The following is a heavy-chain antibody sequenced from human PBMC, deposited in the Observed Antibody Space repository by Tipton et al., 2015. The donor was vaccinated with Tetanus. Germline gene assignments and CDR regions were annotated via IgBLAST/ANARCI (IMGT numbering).Heavy chain of an antibody. CDR1: GVSVMSGEYF. J-gene: IGHJ4*02. CDR2: TQFSGGT. V-gene: IGHV4-31*03. D-gene: IGHD6-19*01. Sequence: TLSLTCTVSGVSVMSGEYFWSWVRHLPGKGLEAIGNTQFSGGTYYDPPLKSRATISIDMSKNQFSLKLTSVTAADTAVYFCARDFRGNGDGWYWDYWGQGTLVTVSS. CDR3: ARDFRGNGDGWYWDY.